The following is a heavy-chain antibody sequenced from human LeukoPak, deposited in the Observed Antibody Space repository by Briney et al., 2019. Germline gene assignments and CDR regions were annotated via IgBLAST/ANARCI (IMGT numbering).Heavy chain of an antibody. D-gene: IGHD3-22*01. Sequence: ASVKVSCKASGGTFSSYAISWVRQAPGQGLEWMGRIIPILGIANYAQKFQGRVTITADKSTSTAYMELSSLRSEDTAVYYCARGYYYDSSGYYYVNETHWGQGTLVTVSS. J-gene: IGHJ1*01. CDR3: ARGYYYDSSGYYYVNETH. CDR1: GGTFSSYA. CDR2: IIPILGIA. V-gene: IGHV1-69*04.